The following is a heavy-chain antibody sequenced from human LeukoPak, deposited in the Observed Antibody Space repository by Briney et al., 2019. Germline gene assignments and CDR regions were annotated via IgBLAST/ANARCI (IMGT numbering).Heavy chain of an antibody. Sequence: PSETLSLTCTVSGGSISSSSYYWGWIRQPPGKGLEWIGRIYYSGSTYYNPSLKSRVTISVDTSKNQFSLKLSSVTAADTAVYYCARLAYYDFWSKIKEIDPWGQGTLVTVSS. CDR3: ARLAYYDFWSKIKEIDP. J-gene: IGHJ5*02. CDR1: GGSISSSSYY. V-gene: IGHV4-39*01. D-gene: IGHD3-3*01. CDR2: IYYSGST.